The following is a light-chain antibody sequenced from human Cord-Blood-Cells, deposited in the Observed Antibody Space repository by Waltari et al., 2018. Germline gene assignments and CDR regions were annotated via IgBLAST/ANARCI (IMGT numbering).Light chain of an antibody. CDR1: QSVSSY. Sequence: ILLTQSPATLSLSPGERAPLSSRASQSVSSYLAWYQQKPGQAPRLLIYDASNRATGIPARFSGSGSGTDFTLTISSLEPEDFAVYYCQQRSNWPPGLTFGGGTKVEIK. CDR2: DAS. CDR3: QQRSNWPPGLT. V-gene: IGKV3-11*01. J-gene: IGKJ4*01.